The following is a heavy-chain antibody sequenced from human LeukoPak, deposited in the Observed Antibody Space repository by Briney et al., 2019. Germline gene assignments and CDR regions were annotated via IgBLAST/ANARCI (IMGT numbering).Heavy chain of an antibody. CDR1: GGTFSSYA. D-gene: IGHD1-7*01. CDR2: IIPIFGTA. CDR3: ARPRYNGNYFFDY. Sequence: GSSVKVSCKASGGTFSSYAISWVRQAPGQGLEGMGGIIPIFGTANYAQKFQGRVTITADESTSTAYMELSSLRSEDTAVYYFARPRYNGNYFFDYWGQGTLVTVSS. J-gene: IGHJ4*02. V-gene: IGHV1-69*01.